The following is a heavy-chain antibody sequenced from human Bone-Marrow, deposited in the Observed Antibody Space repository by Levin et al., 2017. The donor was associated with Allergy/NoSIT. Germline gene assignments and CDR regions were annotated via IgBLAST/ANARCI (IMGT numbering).Heavy chain of an antibody. V-gene: IGHV3-23*01. Sequence: GESLKISCAASGFTFSSYAMSWVRQAPGKGLEWVSAISGSGGSTYYADSVKGRFTISRDNSKNTLYLQMNSLRAEDTAVYYCAKDYAVVAAFDYWGQGTLVTVSS. J-gene: IGHJ4*02. CDR3: AKDYAVVAAFDY. CDR2: ISGSGGST. D-gene: IGHD2-15*01. CDR1: GFTFSSYA.